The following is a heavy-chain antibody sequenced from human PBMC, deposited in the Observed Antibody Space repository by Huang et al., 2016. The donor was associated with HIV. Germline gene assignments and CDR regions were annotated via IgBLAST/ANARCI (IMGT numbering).Heavy chain of an antibody. V-gene: IGHV5-51*03. Sequence: EVQLVQSGAEVKRPGESLKISCKGSRYNFAGYWIGWVRKMPGKGLEWMGSICFDDSDARYSPSLQGQVTSAADTSLYSSCLQWTSLRASDTAIFYCARRRRGGFDIWGQGTLVTVSS. CDR3: ARRRRGGFDI. J-gene: IGHJ3*02. D-gene: IGHD2-15*01. CDR1: RYNFAGYW. CDR2: ICFDDSDA.